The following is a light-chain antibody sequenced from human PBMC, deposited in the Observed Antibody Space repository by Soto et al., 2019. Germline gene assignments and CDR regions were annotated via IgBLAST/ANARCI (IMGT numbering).Light chain of an antibody. CDR2: DAS. J-gene: IGKJ1*01. CDR1: QSISNY. Sequence: DIQMTHSPFSLSASALYRVTITCRASQSISNYLNWYQQKPGKAPKLLIYDASTLESGVPSRFSGSRSGTEFTLTISSLQPDDFATYYCQQYNSYSWTFGQGTKVDNK. CDR3: QQYNSYSWT. V-gene: IGKV1-5*01.